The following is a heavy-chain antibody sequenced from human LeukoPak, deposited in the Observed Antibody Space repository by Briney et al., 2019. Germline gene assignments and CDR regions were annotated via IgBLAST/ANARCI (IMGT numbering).Heavy chain of an antibody. CDR3: ELLYLGSGTSDAFDI. D-gene: IGHD3-10*02. CDR2: IYSVVST. V-gene: IGHV3-66*01. Sequence: RGSLRLSCAASGFTVTKKHMTWARQAPGHGLERVSVIYSVVSTYYPASMRGRFTISRDNSTNTLNLQMNSLRVEDMAVYYCELLYLGSGTSDAFDIWGHGTMVTVSS. J-gene: IGHJ3*02. CDR1: GFTVTKKH.